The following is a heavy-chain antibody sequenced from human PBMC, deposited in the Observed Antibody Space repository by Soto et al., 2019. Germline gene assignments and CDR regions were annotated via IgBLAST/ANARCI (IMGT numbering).Heavy chain of an antibody. Sequence: LSLTCAASGFTFSSYAMSWVRPAPGKGLEWVSTMSGSGDSTYYADSVKGRFTISRDNSKNTLYLQMNSLRAEDTAVYYCAKDRYCSSTSCYQAFDIWGQGTMVTVSS. CDR1: GFTFSSYA. CDR2: MSGSGDST. CDR3: AKDRYCSSTSCYQAFDI. J-gene: IGHJ3*02. V-gene: IGHV3-23*01. D-gene: IGHD2-2*01.